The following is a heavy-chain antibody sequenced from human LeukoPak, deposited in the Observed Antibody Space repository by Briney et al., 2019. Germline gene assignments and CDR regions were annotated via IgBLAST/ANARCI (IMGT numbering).Heavy chain of an antibody. D-gene: IGHD3-22*01. CDR2: INAGNGNT. CDR1: GYTFTSYA. Sequence: ASVKVSCKASGYTFTSYAMHWVRQAPGQRLEWMGWINAGNGNTKYSQKFQGRVTITRDTSASTAYMELSSLRSEDTAVYYCARDKGDYDTSGSLFVFGGQGTLVTVSS. J-gene: IGHJ4*02. CDR3: ARDKGDYDTSGSLFVF. V-gene: IGHV1-3*01.